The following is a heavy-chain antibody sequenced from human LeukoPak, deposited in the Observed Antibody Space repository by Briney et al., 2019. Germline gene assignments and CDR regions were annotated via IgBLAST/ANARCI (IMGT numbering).Heavy chain of an antibody. D-gene: IGHD5-18*01. J-gene: IGHJ2*01. CDR2: INHSGST. Sequence: SETLSLTCAVYGGSFSGYYWSRIRQPPGKGLEWIGEINHSGSTNYNPSLKSRVTISVDTSKNQFSLKLSSVTAADTAVYYCARDLPNKRYSYGPPKDWYFDLWGRGTLVTVSS. V-gene: IGHV4-34*01. CDR3: ARDLPNKRYSYGPPKDWYFDL. CDR1: GGSFSGYY.